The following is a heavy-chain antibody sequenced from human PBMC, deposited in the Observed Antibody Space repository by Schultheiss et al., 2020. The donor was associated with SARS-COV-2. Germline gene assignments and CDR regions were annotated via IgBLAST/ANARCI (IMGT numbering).Heavy chain of an antibody. CDR2: INAGNGNT. CDR3: ARLYCSSTSCYASSRFDP. J-gene: IGHJ5*02. V-gene: IGHV1-3*01. CDR1: GYTFTSYA. D-gene: IGHD2-2*01. Sequence: ASVKVSCKASGYTFTSYAMHWVRQAPGQRLEWMGWINAGNGNTKYSQKFQGRVTITRDTSASTAYMELSSLRSEDTAVYYCARLYCSSTSCYASSRFDPWGQGTLVTVSS.